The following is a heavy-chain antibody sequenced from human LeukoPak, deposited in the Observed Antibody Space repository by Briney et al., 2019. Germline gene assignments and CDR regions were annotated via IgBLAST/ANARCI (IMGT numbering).Heavy chain of an antibody. D-gene: IGHD2-2*01. CDR1: GGSISSYY. J-gene: IGHJ4*02. CDR2: IYYSGST. V-gene: IGHV4-59*08. CDR3: ARHCSSTSCYHSYDY. Sequence: PSETLSLTCTVSGGSISSYYWSWIRQPPGKGLEWIGYIYYSGSTNHNPSLKSRVTISVDTSKNQFSLKLSSVTAADTAVCYCARHCSSTSCYHSYDYWGQGTLVTVSS.